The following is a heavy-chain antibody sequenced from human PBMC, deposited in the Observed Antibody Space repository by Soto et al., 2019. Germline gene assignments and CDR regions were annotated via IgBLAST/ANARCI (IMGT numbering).Heavy chain of an antibody. J-gene: IGHJ4*02. V-gene: IGHV4-30-4*01. D-gene: IGHD3-22*01. CDR1: GGSISSGDYY. Sequence: PSETLSLTCTVSGGSISSGDYYWSWIRQPPGKGLEWIGYIYYSGSTYYNPSLKSRVTISVDTPKNQFSLKLSSVTAADTAVYYCARGAYYYDSSGYYWVFDYWGQGTLVTVSS. CDR3: ARGAYYYDSSGYYWVFDY. CDR2: IYYSGST.